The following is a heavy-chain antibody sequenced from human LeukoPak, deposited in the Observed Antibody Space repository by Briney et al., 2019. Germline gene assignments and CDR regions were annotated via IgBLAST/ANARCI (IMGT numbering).Heavy chain of an antibody. V-gene: IGHV1-69*05. CDR1: GGTFSSYA. CDR3: AAVGYRSSTSCYRDYYYYYMDV. CDR2: IIPIFGTA. D-gene: IGHD2-2*01. J-gene: IGHJ6*03. Sequence: ASVKVSCKASGGTFSSYAISWVRQAPGQGLEWMGGIIPIFGTANYAQKFQGRVTITTDESTSTAYMELSSLRSEDTAVYYCAAVGYRSSTSCYRDYYYYYMDVWGKGTTVTVSS.